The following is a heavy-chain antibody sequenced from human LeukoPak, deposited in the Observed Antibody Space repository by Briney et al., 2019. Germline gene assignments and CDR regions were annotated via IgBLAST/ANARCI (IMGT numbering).Heavy chain of an antibody. CDR3: ARNRDFWSGYCFDY. J-gene: IGHJ4*02. Sequence: SETLSLTCTVSGGSISSYYWSWIRQPPGKGLEWIGYIYDSGNTNYNPSLKSRVTISVDTSKNQFSLKLSSVTAADTAVYYCARNRDFWSGYCFDYWGQGTLVTVSS. V-gene: IGHV4-59*01. CDR1: GGSISSYY. CDR2: IYDSGNT. D-gene: IGHD3-3*01.